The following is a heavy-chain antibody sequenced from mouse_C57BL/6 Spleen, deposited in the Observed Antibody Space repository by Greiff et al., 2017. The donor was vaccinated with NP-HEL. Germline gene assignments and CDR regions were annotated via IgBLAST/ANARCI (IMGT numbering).Heavy chain of an antibody. CDR2: IDPSDSYT. D-gene: IGHD1-1*01. Sequence: QVQLQQPGAELVMPGASVKLSCKASGYTFTSYWMHWVKQRPGQGLEWIGEIDPSDSYTNYNQKFKGKSTLTVDKSSSTAYMQLSSLTSEDSAVYYCAVLLRTFAYWGQGTLVTVSA. CDR1: GYTFTSYW. CDR3: AVLLRTFAY. V-gene: IGHV1-69*01. J-gene: IGHJ3*01.